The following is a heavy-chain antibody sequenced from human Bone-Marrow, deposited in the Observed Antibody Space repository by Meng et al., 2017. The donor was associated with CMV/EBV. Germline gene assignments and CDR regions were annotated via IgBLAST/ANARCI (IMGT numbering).Heavy chain of an antibody. V-gene: IGHV1-46*01. CDR3: ARCKDVDTARRYYYYGMDV. CDR1: GYTFTSYY. J-gene: IGHJ6*02. D-gene: IGHD5-18*01. Sequence: ASVKVSCKASGYTFTSYYMHWVRQAPGQGLEWMGIINPSGGSTSYAQKFQGRVTMTRDTSTSTVYMELSSLRSEDTAVYYCARCKDVDTARRYYYYGMDVWGQGTTATVSS. CDR2: INPSGGST.